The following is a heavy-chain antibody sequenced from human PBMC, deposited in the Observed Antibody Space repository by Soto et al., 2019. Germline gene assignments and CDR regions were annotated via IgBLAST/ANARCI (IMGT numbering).Heavy chain of an antibody. CDR3: ARNHYCSSTSCYYGPYYYGMDV. J-gene: IGHJ6*02. CDR2: INAGNGNT. D-gene: IGHD2-2*01. Sequence: GASVKVSCKASGYTFTSYAMHWERQAPGQRLEWMGWINAGNGNTKYSQKFQGRVTITRDTSASTAYMELSSLRSEDTAVYYCARNHYCSSTSCYYGPYYYGMDVWGQGTTVTVSS. V-gene: IGHV1-3*01. CDR1: GYTFTSYA.